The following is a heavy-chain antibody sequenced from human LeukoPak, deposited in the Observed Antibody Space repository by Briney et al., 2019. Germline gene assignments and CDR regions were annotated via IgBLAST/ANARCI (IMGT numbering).Heavy chain of an antibody. V-gene: IGHV3-7*01. CDR2: INGDGRDK. Sequence: PGGSLRLSCAASGFTFSSYWMNWVLQAPGKGLEWVANINGDGRDKYYVGSVRGRFTISRDNADNALYLQMNSLRGDDKALYYCARGVDSAIDWWGQGTLVTVSS. D-gene: IGHD3-9*01. CDR1: GFTFSSYW. J-gene: IGHJ4*02. CDR3: ARGVDSAIDW.